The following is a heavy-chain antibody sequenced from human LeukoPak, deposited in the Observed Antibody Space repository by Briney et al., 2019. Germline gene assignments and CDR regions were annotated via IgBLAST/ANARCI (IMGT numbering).Heavy chain of an antibody. CDR2: ISSNGGST. V-gene: IGHV3-64*01. J-gene: IGHJ3*02. Sequence: GGSLRLSCAASGFTFSSYAMHWVRQAPGKGLEYVSAISSNGGSTYYANSVKGRFTISRDNSKNTLYLQMGSLRAEDMAVYYCARGVAARRGRNAFDIWGQGTMATVSS. CDR1: GFTFSSYA. CDR3: ARGVAARRGRNAFDI. D-gene: IGHD6-6*01.